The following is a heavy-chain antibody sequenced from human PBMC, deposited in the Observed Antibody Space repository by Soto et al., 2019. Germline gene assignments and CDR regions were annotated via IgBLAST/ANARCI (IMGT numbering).Heavy chain of an antibody. CDR3: ATRVGSVGVLDY. CDR1: GYTFTNDF. CDR2: INPSGSST. J-gene: IGHJ4*02. D-gene: IGHD1-26*01. V-gene: IGHV1-46*01. Sequence: QVQLVQSGAEVKKPGASVKVSCKASGYTFTNDFMHWVRQAPRQGLEWMGIINPSGSSTTYAQKFQGRVNMTRDTSTSTLYMELRSLRSEDTAVYYCATRVGSVGVLDYWGQGTLVTVSS.